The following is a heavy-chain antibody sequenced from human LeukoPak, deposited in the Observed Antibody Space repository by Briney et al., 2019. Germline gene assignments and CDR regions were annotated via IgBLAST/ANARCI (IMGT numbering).Heavy chain of an antibody. CDR1: GYSFASYG. CDR3: AREGNTWLDL. Sequence: ASVKVSCKASGYSFASYGIIWVRQAPGHGLEWMGWIKTYNGNTNYAQKFQGRVTLTTDTSTRTAYMELRSLTSDDTAVYYCAREGNTWLDLWGQGALVTVSS. J-gene: IGHJ5*02. CDR2: IKTYNGNT. V-gene: IGHV1-18*01.